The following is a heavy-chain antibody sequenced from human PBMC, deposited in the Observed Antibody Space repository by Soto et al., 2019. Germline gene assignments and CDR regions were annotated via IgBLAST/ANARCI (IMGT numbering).Heavy chain of an antibody. CDR1: GGSISSYY. J-gene: IGHJ5*02. D-gene: IGHD3-3*01. Sequence: QVQLQESGPGLVKPSETLSLTCTVSGGSISSYYWSWIRQPAGKGLEWIGRIYTSGSTNYNPSLKSRVTVSVDRSKNQFSLKLSSVTAADTAVYYCARDSHTYYDFWSGTNWFDPWGQGTLVTVSS. CDR3: ARDSHTYYDFWSGTNWFDP. V-gene: IGHV4-4*07. CDR2: IYTSGST.